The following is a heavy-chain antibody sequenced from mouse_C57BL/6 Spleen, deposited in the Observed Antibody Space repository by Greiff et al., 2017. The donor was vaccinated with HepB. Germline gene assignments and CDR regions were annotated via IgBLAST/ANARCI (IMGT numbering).Heavy chain of an antibody. J-gene: IGHJ4*01. Sequence: VQLQQSGPELVKPGASVKISCKASGYAFSSSWMNWVKQRPGKGLEWIGRIYPGDGDTNYNGKFKGKATLTADKSSSTAYMQLSSLTSEDSAVYFCARLDSSGRYAMDYWGQGTSVTVSS. CDR2: IYPGDGDT. V-gene: IGHV1-82*01. CDR3: ARLDSSGRYAMDY. D-gene: IGHD3-2*02. CDR1: GYAFSSSW.